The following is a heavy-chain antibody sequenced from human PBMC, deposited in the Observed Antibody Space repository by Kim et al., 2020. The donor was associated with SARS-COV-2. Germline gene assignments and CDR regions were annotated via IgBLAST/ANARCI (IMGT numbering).Heavy chain of an antibody. CDR1: GFTFSSYA. V-gene: IGHV3-30*04. CDR2: ISYDGSNK. CDR3: ARDNIIEGFGELAL. Sequence: GGSLRLSCAASGFTFSSYAMHWVRQAPGKGLEWVAVISYDGSNKYYADSVKGRFTISRDNSKNTLYLQMNSLRAEDTAVYYCARDNIIEGFGELALWGQGTLVTVSS. D-gene: IGHD3-10*01. J-gene: IGHJ4*02.